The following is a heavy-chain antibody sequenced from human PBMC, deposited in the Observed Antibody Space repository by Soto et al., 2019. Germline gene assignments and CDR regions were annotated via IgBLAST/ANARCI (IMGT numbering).Heavy chain of an antibody. J-gene: IGHJ4*02. D-gene: IGHD1-26*01. CDR3: ARDSGAAYFDY. CDR1: GGSMSNYY. CDR2: MYNSVST. V-gene: IGHV4-59*01. Sequence: SETLSLTCSVSGGSMSNYYWSWIRQPPGKGLEWIGYMYNSVSTNYNPSLKSQVTISGDTSKSQFSLKVNSVTAADTAVYYCARDSGAAYFDYWGQGILVTVSS.